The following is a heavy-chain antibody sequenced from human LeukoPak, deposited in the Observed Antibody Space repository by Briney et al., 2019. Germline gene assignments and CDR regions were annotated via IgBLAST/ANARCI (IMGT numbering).Heavy chain of an antibody. CDR2: FYPGDSVT. V-gene: IGHV5-51*01. J-gene: IGHJ6*02. CDR3: ARQGCSGGSCYPPTYYYGMDV. D-gene: IGHD2-15*01. CDR1: GSPFTTYW. Sequence: GGSLKISCQGSGSPFTTYWIGWVRRLPGKGLEWMGIFYPGDSVTRYSPSFQGQVTISADRSISTAYLQWSSLKASDTAIYYCARQGCSGGSCYPPTYYYGMDVWGHGTTVTVSS.